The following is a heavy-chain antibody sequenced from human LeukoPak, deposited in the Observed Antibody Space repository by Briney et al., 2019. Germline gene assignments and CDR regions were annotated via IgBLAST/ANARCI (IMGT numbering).Heavy chain of an antibody. CDR2: ISSSSSYI. CDR3: ASYYDFWSGYYTYYFDY. J-gene: IGHJ4*02. Sequence: ETLSLTCAVYGGSFSGYYWSWIRQAPGKGLEWVSSISSSSSYIYYADSVKGRFTISRDNAKNSLYLQMNSLRAEDTAVYYCASYYDFWSGYYTYYFDYWGQGTLVTVSS. V-gene: IGHV3-21*01. CDR1: GGSFSGYY. D-gene: IGHD3-3*01.